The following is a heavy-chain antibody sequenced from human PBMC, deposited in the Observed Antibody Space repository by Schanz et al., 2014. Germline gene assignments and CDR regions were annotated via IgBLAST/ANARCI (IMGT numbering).Heavy chain of an antibody. CDR2: INPNSGGT. Sequence: QVQLVQSGAEVKKPGASVKVSCKASGYSFTDYYMHWVRQAPGQGLEWMGRINPNSGGTNYAQKFQGRVTMTSDTSTSTVYMELNSLRSDDTAVYYCVRELSGGTFDYWGQGALVTVSS. CDR1: GYSFTDYY. D-gene: IGHD1-1*01. J-gene: IGHJ4*02. CDR3: VRELSGGTFDY. V-gene: IGHV1-2*06.